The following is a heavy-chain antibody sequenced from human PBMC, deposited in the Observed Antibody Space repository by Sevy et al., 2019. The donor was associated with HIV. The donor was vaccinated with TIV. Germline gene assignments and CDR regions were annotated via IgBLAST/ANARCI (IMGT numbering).Heavy chain of an antibody. V-gene: IGHV3-33*01. CDR1: GFTFSSYG. J-gene: IGHJ6*02. CDR2: IWYDGSNK. D-gene: IGHD3-22*01. CDR3: ARESSEATNRRGFYYYGMDV. Sequence: GGSLRLSCAASGFTFSSYGMHWVRQAPGKGLEWVAVIWYDGSNKYYADSVKGRFTISRDNSKNTLYLQMNSLRAEDTAVYYCARESSEATNRRGFYYYGMDVWGQGTTVTVSS.